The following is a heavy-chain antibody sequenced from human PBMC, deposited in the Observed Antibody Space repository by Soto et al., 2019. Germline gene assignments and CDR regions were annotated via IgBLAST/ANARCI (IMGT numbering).Heavy chain of an antibody. CDR1: GGVFSSFG. D-gene: IGHD3-16*01. CDR2: IIPIFGSA. CDR3: ARGRGNSAVITTFDY. V-gene: IGHV1-69*01. Sequence: QVQLVQSGAEVKKPGSSVRVSCKSSGGVFSSFGLSWVRQAPGQGLEWMGGIIPIFGSANYAQKFQGRVTITADDSTSTVYMVLSSLRSEDTALYYCARGRGNSAVITTFDYWGQGTLVTVSS. J-gene: IGHJ4*02.